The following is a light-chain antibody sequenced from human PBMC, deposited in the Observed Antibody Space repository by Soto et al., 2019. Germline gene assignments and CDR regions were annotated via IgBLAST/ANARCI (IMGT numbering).Light chain of an antibody. CDR3: SSYTSSNTEV. CDR1: SSDVGGYNY. J-gene: IGLJ1*01. CDR2: DVG. V-gene: IGLV2-14*01. Sequence: SSLTQPSYVSGSAGQSITISCPGTSSDVGGYNYVSWYQQHPGKAPKPMIYDVGSRPSGVSNRFSGSKSGNTASLTISGLQAEDEADYYCSSYTSSNTEVFGTGTKVTVL.